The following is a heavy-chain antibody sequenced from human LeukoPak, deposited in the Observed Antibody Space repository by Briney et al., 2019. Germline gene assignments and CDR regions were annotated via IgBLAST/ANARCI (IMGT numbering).Heavy chain of an antibody. CDR2: ISPSGRTI. CDR3: ARAGIAAARTKGGLDY. CDR1: GFAFSSYE. D-gene: IGHD6-13*01. Sequence: PGGSLRLSCAASGFAFSSYEMHWVRQAPGKGLEWLSYISPSGRTIYYADSVKGRFTISRDNAKNTLYLQMDSLRAEDTAVYYCARAGIAAARTKGGLDYWGQGTLVTVSS. J-gene: IGHJ4*02. V-gene: IGHV3-48*03.